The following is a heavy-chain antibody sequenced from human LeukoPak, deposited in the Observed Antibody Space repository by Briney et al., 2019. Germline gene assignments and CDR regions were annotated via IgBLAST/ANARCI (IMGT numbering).Heavy chain of an antibody. J-gene: IGHJ3*02. CDR1: GFTFSSYS. CDR3: ASRGATHRTLDAFDI. V-gene: IGHV3-21*01. D-gene: IGHD1-26*01. Sequence: GGSLRLSCAASGFTFSSYSMNWVRQAPGKGLEWVSYISSSSSYIYYADSVKGRFTISRDNAKNSLYLQMNSLRAEDTAVYYCASRGATHRTLDAFDIWGQGTMVTVSS. CDR2: ISSSSSYI.